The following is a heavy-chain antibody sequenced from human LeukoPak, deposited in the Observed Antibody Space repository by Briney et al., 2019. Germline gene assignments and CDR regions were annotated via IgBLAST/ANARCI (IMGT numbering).Heavy chain of an antibody. J-gene: IGHJ4*02. CDR1: GYTFTGYY. CDR2: INPNSGGT. Sequence: GASVKVSCKASGYTFTGYYMHWVRQAPGQGLEWMGWINPNSGGTNYAQKFQGRVSMTRDTSISTAYMELSRLRSDDTAVYYCARERTLTSCYDYWGQGTLVTVSS. CDR3: ARERTLTSCYDY. V-gene: IGHV1-2*02. D-gene: IGHD2-15*01.